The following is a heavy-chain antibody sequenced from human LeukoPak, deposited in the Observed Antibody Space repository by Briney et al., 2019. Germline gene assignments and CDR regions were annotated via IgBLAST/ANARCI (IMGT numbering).Heavy chain of an antibody. CDR3: ARAAAAGTYGVDY. CDR2: ISSSSSYI. J-gene: IGHJ4*02. D-gene: IGHD6-13*01. CDR1: GFTFSSYS. V-gene: IGHV3-21*01. Sequence: GGSLRLSCAASGFTFSSYSMNWARQAPGKGLEWVSSISSSSSYIYYADSVKGRFTISRDNAKNSLYLQMNSLRAEDTAVYYCARAAAAGTYGVDYWGQGTLVTVSS.